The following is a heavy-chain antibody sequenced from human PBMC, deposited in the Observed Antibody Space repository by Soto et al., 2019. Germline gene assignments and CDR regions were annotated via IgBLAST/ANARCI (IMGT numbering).Heavy chain of an antibody. Sequence: GGSLRLACAASGFTFSSYAMSWVRQAPGKGLEWVSAMSGSGGSTYYADSVKGRFTISRDNSKNTLFLQMYSLRAEDTAIYFCAKNGGYDYYDSSGIDYWGQGTLVTVSS. J-gene: IGHJ4*02. D-gene: IGHD3-22*01. CDR2: MSGSGGST. CDR1: GFTFSSYA. V-gene: IGHV3-23*01. CDR3: AKNGGYDYYDSSGIDY.